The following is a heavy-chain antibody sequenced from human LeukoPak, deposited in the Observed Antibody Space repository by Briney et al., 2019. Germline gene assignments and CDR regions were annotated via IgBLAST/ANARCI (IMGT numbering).Heavy chain of an antibody. CDR3: AREEQLDYYYGMDV. CDR1: GGTFSSYA. J-gene: IGHJ6*02. D-gene: IGHD6-13*01. V-gene: IGHV1-69*04. CDR2: IVPILGIA. Sequence: SVKVSCKASGGTFSSYAISWVRQAPGQGLEWMGRIVPILGIANYAQKFQGRVTITADKSTSTAYMELSSLRSEDTAVYYCAREEQLDYYYGMDVWGQGTTVTVSS.